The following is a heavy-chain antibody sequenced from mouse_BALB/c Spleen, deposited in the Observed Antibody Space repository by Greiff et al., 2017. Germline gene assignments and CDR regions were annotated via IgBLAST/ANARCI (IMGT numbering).Heavy chain of an antibody. CDR2: IWSGGST. CDR1: GFSLTSYG. CDR3: ARNDWKGYAMDY. Sequence: VKLMESGPGLVQPSQSLSITCTVSGFSLTSYGVHWVRQSPGKGLEWLGVIWSGGSTDYNAAFISRLSISKDNSKSQVFFKMNSLQANDTAIYYCARNDWKGYAMDYWGQGTSVTVSS. J-gene: IGHJ4*01. D-gene: IGHD2-13*01. V-gene: IGHV2-2*02.